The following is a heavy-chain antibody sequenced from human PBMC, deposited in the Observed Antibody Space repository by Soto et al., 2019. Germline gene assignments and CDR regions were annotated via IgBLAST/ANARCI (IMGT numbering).Heavy chain of an antibody. CDR2: IKQDGSGK. Sequence: GGSLRLSCAASGFTFSSYWMSWVRQAPGKGLEWVANIKQDGSGKYYVDSVKGRFTISRDNAKNSLYLQMNSLRAEDTAVYYCARDRGCSGGSCYFPIDYWGQGTLVTVSS. CDR3: ARDRGCSGGSCYFPIDY. D-gene: IGHD2-15*01. V-gene: IGHV3-7*01. CDR1: GFTFSSYW. J-gene: IGHJ4*02.